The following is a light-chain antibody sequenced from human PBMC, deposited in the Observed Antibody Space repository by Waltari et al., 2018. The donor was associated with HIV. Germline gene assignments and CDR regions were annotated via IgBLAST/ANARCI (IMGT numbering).Light chain of an antibody. Sequence: QSVLTQPRSGSGCRGQRATISCSGSRSKFASTPPNWYQQPPGTAPKRLIYSNNQQPSGVPDRFSGSKSGTSAPLAISGLQAEDEADYYCAAWDDILHGGVFGGGTKLTVL. J-gene: IGLJ3*02. CDR2: SNN. CDR1: RSKFASTP. V-gene: IGLV1-44*01. CDR3: AAWDDILHGGV.